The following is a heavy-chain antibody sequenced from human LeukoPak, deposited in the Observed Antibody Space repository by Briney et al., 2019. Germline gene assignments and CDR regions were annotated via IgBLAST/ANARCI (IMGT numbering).Heavy chain of an antibody. CDR1: GYSISSGYY. V-gene: IGHV4-38-2*01. CDR2: IYHSGNT. J-gene: IGHJ4*02. CDR3: AKGLWFGEYYFDS. D-gene: IGHD3-10*01. Sequence: SETLSLTCAVSGYSISSGYYWGWIRQPPGKGLEWIGSIYHSGNTYYNQSLKSRVTISVETSKTQFSLRVSSVTAADTAVYYCAKGLWFGEYYFDSWGQGTLVTVSS.